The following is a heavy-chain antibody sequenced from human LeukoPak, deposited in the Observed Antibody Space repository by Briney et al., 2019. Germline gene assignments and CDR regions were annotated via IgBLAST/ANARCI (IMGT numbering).Heavy chain of an antibody. CDR3: ARGAAVGQTRDY. V-gene: IGHV1-2*06. D-gene: IGHD6-13*01. CDR1: GYTFTGYY. CDR2: INPNSGDR. Sequence: VSVEVSCKASGYTFTGYYIHWVRQAPGQGLEWMGRINPNSGDRNYAQKFQGRVTMTRDTSISAAYMELSSLRSDDTAVYYCARGAAVGQTRDYWGQGTLVTVSS. J-gene: IGHJ4*02.